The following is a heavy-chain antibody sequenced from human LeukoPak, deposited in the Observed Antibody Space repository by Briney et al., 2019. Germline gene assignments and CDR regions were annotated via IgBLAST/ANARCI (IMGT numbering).Heavy chain of an antibody. J-gene: IGHJ4*02. V-gene: IGHV3-33*01. CDR1: GFTFSSYG. CDR2: IWYDGSNK. CDR3: ARGGPNAFDY. Sequence: GGSLRLSCAASGFTFSSYGMHWVRQAPGEGLEWVAVIWYDGSNKYYADSVKGRFTISRDNSKNTLYLQMNSLRAEDTAVYYCARGGPNAFDYWGQGTLVTVSS.